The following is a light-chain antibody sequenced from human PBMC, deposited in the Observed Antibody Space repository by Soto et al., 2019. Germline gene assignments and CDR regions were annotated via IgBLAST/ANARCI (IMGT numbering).Light chain of an antibody. Sequence: DIQMTQSPSTLSVSVGDRVTITCRASQTISSWLAWYQQKPGKAPKLLIYKASTLKSGVPSRFSGSGSGTEFTLTISSLQPDDFATYYCQHYNSYSEAFGQRTKVDIK. V-gene: IGKV1-5*03. J-gene: IGKJ1*01. CDR3: QHYNSYSEA. CDR1: QTISSW. CDR2: KAS.